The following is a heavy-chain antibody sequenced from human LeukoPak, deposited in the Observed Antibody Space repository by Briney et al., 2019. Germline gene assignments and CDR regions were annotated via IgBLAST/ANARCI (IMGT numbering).Heavy chain of an antibody. V-gene: IGHV4-34*01. CDR3: ASLEEGPSKHDAFDI. CDR2: INHSGST. J-gene: IGHJ3*02. CDR1: GGSFSGYY. Sequence: SETLSLTCAVYGGSFSGYYWSWIRQPPGKGLEWIGEINHSGSTNYNPSLKSRVTISVDTSKNQFSLKLSSVTAADTAVYYCASLEEGPSKHDAFDIWGQGTMVTVSS. D-gene: IGHD3-16*01.